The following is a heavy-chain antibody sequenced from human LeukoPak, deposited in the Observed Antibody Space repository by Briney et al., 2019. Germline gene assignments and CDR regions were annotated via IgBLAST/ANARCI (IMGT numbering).Heavy chain of an antibody. CDR3: ARGSSSWYFAEYFQH. V-gene: IGHV3-23*01. CDR2: ISGSGGST. J-gene: IGHJ1*01. Sequence: GGSLRLSCAASGFTFSSYAMSWVRQAPGKGLEWVSAISGSGGSTYYADSVKGRFTISRDNAKNSLYLQMNSLRAEDTAVYYCARGSSSWYFAEYFQHWGRGTLVTVSS. CDR1: GFTFSSYA. D-gene: IGHD6-13*01.